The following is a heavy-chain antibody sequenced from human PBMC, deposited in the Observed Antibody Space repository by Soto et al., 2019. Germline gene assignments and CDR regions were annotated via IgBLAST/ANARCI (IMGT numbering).Heavy chain of an antibody. V-gene: IGHV1-18*01. CDR2: ISAYSGDT. Sequence: APAKVSCNASGYIVSSYGLSGVRKAPGQGLEWMGLISAYSGDTKYAQKFQGRVTMTTDPSTSTAYMELSSLRSEDTAVYYCARDHMGTAMTPPVWFDPWRQGTLVTVSS. CDR3: ARDHMGTAMTPPVWFDP. CDR1: GYIVSSYG. J-gene: IGHJ5*02. D-gene: IGHD5-18*01.